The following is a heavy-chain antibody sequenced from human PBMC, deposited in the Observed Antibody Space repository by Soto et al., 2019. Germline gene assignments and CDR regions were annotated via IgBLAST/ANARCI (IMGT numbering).Heavy chain of an antibody. D-gene: IGHD2-2*02. J-gene: IGHJ6*04. CDR1: GFAVSGYA. CDR3: ATVVIYHMTLNH. CDR2: ISGDGDST. V-gene: IGHV3-23*01. Sequence: GGSLRLSCAASGFAVSGYALSWVRQGPGKGLEWVSSISGDGDSTYYADSVRGRFVVSRDNSKNTLYLQMSSLRAGDTATYFCATVVIYHMTLNHWVKGPPVTVSS.